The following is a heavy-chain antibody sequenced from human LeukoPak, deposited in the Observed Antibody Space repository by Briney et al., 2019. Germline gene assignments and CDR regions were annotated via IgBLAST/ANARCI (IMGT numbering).Heavy chain of an antibody. D-gene: IGHD3-3*01. J-gene: IGHJ4*02. Sequence: GESLKISCKGSGYSFTSYWIGWVRQMPGKGLEWMGIIYPGDSDTRYSPSFQGQVTISADKSISTAYLQWSSLKASDTAMYYCARVPGHYDFWSGHEYWGQGTLVTVSS. CDR2: IYPGDSDT. CDR3: ARVPGHYDFWSGHEY. CDR1: GYSFTSYW. V-gene: IGHV5-51*01.